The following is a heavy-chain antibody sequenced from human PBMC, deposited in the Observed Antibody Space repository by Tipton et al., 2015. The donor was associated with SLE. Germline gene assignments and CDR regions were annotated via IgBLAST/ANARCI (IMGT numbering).Heavy chain of an antibody. CDR2: IYYSGST. D-gene: IGHD6-13*01. CDR3: ARDGGGIAAAGFDY. Sequence: TLSLTCAVYGGSFSGYYWSWIRQPPGKGLEWIGYIYYSGSTNYNPSLKSRVTISVDTSKNQFSLKLSSVTAADTAVYYCARDGGGIAAAGFDYWGQGTLVTVSS. V-gene: IGHV4-59*01. J-gene: IGHJ4*02. CDR1: GGSFSGYY.